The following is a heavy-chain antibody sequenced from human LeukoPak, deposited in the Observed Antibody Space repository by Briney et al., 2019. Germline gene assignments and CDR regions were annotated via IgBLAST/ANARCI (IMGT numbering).Heavy chain of an antibody. V-gene: IGHV3-23*01. CDR3: AKEVVLGETNYFYYGMDV. CDR1: GFSFSGYA. D-gene: IGHD1-26*01. Sequence: GGSLRLSCAASGFSFSGYAMSWVRQAPGQGLEWVSAISGSAARAHYAESVRGRFTISRDNSQNTLHLQMNSLRAEDTAVYYCAKEVVLGETNYFYYGMDVWGQGTTVAVSS. J-gene: IGHJ6*02. CDR2: ISGSAARA.